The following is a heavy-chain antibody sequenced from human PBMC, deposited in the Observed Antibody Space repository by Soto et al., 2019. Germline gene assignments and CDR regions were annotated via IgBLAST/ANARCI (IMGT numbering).Heavy chain of an antibody. Sequence: SETLSLTCTVSGGSISSGGYYWSWIRQHPGKGLEWIGYIYYSGSTYYNPSLKSRVTISVDTSKNQFSLKLSSVTAADTAVYYCARESYSYGYASYFDYWGQGTLVTVSS. V-gene: IGHV4-31*03. CDR2: IYYSGST. J-gene: IGHJ4*02. CDR1: GGSISSGGYY. D-gene: IGHD5-18*01. CDR3: ARESYSYGYASYFDY.